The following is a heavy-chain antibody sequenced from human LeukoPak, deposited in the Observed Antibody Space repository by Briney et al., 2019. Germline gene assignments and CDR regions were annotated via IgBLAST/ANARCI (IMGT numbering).Heavy chain of an antibody. V-gene: IGHV3-74*01. Sequence: GGSLRLSCAASGNYWMHWVRQAPGKGLVWISHINSDGSWTSYADSVKGRFTISKDNAKNTVYLQMDSLRAEDTAVYYCVSFYETYWGRGTLVTVSS. CDR1: GNYW. CDR3: VSFYETY. J-gene: IGHJ4*02. D-gene: IGHD2/OR15-2a*01. CDR2: INSDGSWT.